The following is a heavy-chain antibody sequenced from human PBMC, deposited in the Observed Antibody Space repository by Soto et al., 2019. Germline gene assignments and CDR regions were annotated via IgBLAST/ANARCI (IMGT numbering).Heavy chain of an antibody. J-gene: IGHJ5*02. CDR2: INHSGST. CDR3: ARGTNLRYCSGGSCYSGNWFDP. D-gene: IGHD2-15*01. Sequence: QVQLQQWGAGLLKPSETLSLTCAVYGGSFSGYYWSWIRQPPGKGLEWIGEINHSGSTNYNPSLKSRVTISVDTSKNRFSLKLSSVTAADTAVYYCARGTNLRYCSGGSCYSGNWFDPWGQGTLVTVSS. V-gene: IGHV4-34*01. CDR1: GGSFSGYY.